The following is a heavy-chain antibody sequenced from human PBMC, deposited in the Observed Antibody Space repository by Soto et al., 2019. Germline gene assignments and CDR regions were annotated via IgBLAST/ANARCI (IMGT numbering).Heavy chain of an antibody. D-gene: IGHD6-19*01. Sequence: QVQLVQSGAEVKKPGASVKVSCKASGYIFSNYGFTWVRQAPGQGLEWMGWISTDNSNTNYAQRFQGRVTMTTDTSTNTAYMELRNLRSDDTAVYFCARSIGLPPVVGYFFESWGQGTLVTVSS. V-gene: IGHV1-18*01. CDR1: GYIFSNYG. CDR2: ISTDNSNT. J-gene: IGHJ4*02. CDR3: ARSIGLPPVVGYFFES.